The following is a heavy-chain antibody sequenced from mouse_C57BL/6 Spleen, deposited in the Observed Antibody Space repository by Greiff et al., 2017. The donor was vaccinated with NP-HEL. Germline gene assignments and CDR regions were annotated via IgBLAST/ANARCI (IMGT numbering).Heavy chain of an antibody. J-gene: IGHJ2*01. D-gene: IGHD2-14*01. CDR1: GYSITSGYY. CDR3: ARDVYRDYFDY. Sequence: EVKLMESGPGLVKPSQSLSLTCSVTGYSITSGYYWNWIRQFPGNKLEWMGYISYDGSNNYNPSLKNRISITRDTSKNQFFLKLNSVTTEDTATYYCARDVYRDYFDYWGQGTTLTVSS. V-gene: IGHV3-6*01. CDR2: ISYDGSN.